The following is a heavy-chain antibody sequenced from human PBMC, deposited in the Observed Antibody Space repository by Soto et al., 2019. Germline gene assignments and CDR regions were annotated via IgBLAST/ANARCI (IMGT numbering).Heavy chain of an antibody. J-gene: IGHJ5*02. CDR2: ISGSGGST. D-gene: IGHD6-13*01. CDR1: GFTFRSYA. Sequence: GGFLRLSCAASGFTFRSYAMSWVRQAPGKGLEWVSAISGSGGSTYYDDSVKGRFTISRDNSKNTLYLQMNSLRAEDTAVYYCANGSSRWYQYWFDPWGQGTLVTVSS. V-gene: IGHV3-23*01. CDR3: ANGSSRWYQYWFDP.